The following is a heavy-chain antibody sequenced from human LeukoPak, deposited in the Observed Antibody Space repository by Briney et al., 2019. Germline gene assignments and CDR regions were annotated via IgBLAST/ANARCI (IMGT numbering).Heavy chain of an antibody. Sequence: SETLSLTCTVSGGSISSGDYSWSWIRQPPGKGLEWIGYIYYSGSTYYTPSLKSRVTISVDTSKNQFSLKLSSVTAADTAVYYCARAPTYGSGSYAIDPWGQGTLVTVSS. CDR3: ARAPTYGSGSYAIDP. CDR1: GGSISSGDYS. V-gene: IGHV4-30-4*08. D-gene: IGHD3-10*01. CDR2: IYYSGST. J-gene: IGHJ5*02.